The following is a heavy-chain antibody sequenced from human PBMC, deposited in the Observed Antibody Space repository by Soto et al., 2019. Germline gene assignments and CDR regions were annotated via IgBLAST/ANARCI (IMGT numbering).Heavy chain of an antibody. J-gene: IGHJ6*02. CDR2: MYYSGTT. V-gene: IGHV4-39*02. Sequence: PSETLSLTCTVSGGSISSSSYFWGWIRQPPGKGLEWIGSMYYSGTTYYKPSLKSRVTISVDTSKNQFSLKLSSVTAADTAVYYCARVPVRKYYGAGSYKNYYFGMDVWGQGTTVTV. CDR1: GGSISSSSYF. D-gene: IGHD3-10*01. CDR3: ARVPVRKYYGAGSYKNYYFGMDV.